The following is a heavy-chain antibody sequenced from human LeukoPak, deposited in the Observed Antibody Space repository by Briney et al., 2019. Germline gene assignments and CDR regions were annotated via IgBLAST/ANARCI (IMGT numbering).Heavy chain of an antibody. Sequence: GGSLRLSCAASGITFSSYAMNWVRQAPGKGLEWVSGISGSGSSTYYADSVKGRFTISRDNSKNTLYLQMNSLRAEDTAVYYCAKDRSAARVGAPPTYYFDYWGQGTLVTVSS. CDR3: AKDRSAARVGAPPTYYFDY. D-gene: IGHD1-26*01. CDR2: ISGSGSST. CDR1: GITFSSYA. J-gene: IGHJ4*02. V-gene: IGHV3-23*01.